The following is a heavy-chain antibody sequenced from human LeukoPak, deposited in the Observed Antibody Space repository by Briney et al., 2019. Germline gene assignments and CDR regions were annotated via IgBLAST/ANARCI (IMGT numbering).Heavy chain of an antibody. Sequence: GGSLRLSCAASGFTFSTYGMHWVRQAPGKGLEWVAVVWYDESLKYYADSVKGRFTISRDNSKNTLFLQLNSLRAEDTAVYYRATYLGYCTSSNCPYFYMDVWGTGTTVIVSS. J-gene: IGHJ6*03. CDR3: ATYLGYCTSSNCPYFYMDV. D-gene: IGHD2-2*03. CDR1: GFTFSTYG. CDR2: VWYDESLK. V-gene: IGHV3-33*01.